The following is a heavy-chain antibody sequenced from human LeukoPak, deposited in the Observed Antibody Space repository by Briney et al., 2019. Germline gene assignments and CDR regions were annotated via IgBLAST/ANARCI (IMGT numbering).Heavy chain of an antibody. J-gene: IGHJ4*02. D-gene: IGHD3-10*01. Sequence: GGSLRLSCAASGFTFSSYGMHWVRQAPGKGLEWVAVIWYDGSNKYYADSVKGRFTISRDNSKNTLYRQMNSLRAEDTAVHYCAKEPGYGSGSYKDYWGQGTLVTVSS. CDR3: AKEPGYGSGSYKDY. V-gene: IGHV3-33*06. CDR1: GFTFSSYG. CDR2: IWYDGSNK.